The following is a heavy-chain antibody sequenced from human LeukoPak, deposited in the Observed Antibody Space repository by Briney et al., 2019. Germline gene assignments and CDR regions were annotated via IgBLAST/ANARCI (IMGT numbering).Heavy chain of an antibody. V-gene: IGHV1-8*01. J-gene: IGHJ4*02. Sequence: ASVKVSCKASGGTFSSYAISWVRQATGQGLEWMGWMNPNSGNTGYAQKFQGRVTMTRNTSISTAYMELSSLRSEDTAVYYCARILRLGELSFGYWGQGTLVTVSS. CDR2: MNPNSGNT. CDR1: GGTFSSYA. D-gene: IGHD3-16*02. CDR3: ARILRLGELSFGY.